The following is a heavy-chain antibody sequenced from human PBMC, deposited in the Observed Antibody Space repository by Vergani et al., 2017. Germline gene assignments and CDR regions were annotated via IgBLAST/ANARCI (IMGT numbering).Heavy chain of an antibody. CDR2: IYYSGST. J-gene: IGHJ4*02. CDR3: ARGRAIFGVVTNYRRSFDY. V-gene: IGHV4-30-4*08. Sequence: QVQLQESGPGLVKPSQTLSLTCTVSGGSISSGDYYWSWIRQPPGKGLEWIGYIYYSGSTYYNPSLKSRVTISVDTSKNQFSLKLSSVTAADTAVYYCARGRAIFGVVTNYRRSFDYWGQGTLVTVSS. D-gene: IGHD3-3*01. CDR1: GGSISSGDYY.